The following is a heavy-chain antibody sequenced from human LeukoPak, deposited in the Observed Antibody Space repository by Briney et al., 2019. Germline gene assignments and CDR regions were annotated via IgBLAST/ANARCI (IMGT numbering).Heavy chain of an antibody. CDR3: AKVNDCSSTSCYGGPHFDY. V-gene: IGHV3-23*01. CDR2: ISGSGGST. CDR1: GFTFSSYA. Sequence: GGSLRLSCAASGFTFSSYAMSWVRQAPGKGLEWVSAISGSGGSTYYADSVKGRFTISRDNSKNTLYLQTNSLRAEDTAVYYCAKVNDCSSTSCYGGPHFDYWGQGTLVTVSS. D-gene: IGHD2-2*01. J-gene: IGHJ4*02.